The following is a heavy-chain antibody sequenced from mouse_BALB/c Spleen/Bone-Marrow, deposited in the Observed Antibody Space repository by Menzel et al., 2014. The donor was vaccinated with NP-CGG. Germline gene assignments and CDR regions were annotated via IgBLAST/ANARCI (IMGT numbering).Heavy chain of an antibody. J-gene: IGHJ2*01. V-gene: IGHV1-54*01. CDR1: GYAFTNYL. CDR3: ARRIYYAMGY. Sequence: VQRVESGAELVRPGTSVKVSCKASGYAFTNYLIEWIRQRPEQGLEWIGVLNPGSGGTNYNEKFKGMATLTADKSSSTAYMQHSSLTSDDSAVYFCARRIYYAMGYWGQGTALTVSS. CDR2: LNPGSGGT. D-gene: IGHD2-1*01.